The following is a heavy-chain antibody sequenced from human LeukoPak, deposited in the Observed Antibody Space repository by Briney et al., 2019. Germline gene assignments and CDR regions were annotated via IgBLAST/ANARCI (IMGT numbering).Heavy chain of an antibody. Sequence: PGGSLRLSCAASGFTFSSYAMSWVRQAPGKGLEWVSAISYSGGSTYYADSVKGRFTISRDNSKNTLYLQMNSLRAEDTAVYYCAKGARDNDVWSAYYPDYWGQGTLVTVSS. CDR1: GFTFSSYA. V-gene: IGHV3-23*01. CDR2: ISYSGGST. J-gene: IGHJ4*02. CDR3: AKGARDNDVWSAYYPDY. D-gene: IGHD3-3*01.